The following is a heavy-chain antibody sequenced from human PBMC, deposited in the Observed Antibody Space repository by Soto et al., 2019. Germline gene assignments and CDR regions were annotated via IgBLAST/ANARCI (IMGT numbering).Heavy chain of an antibody. CDR3: ASWRSYSGSYCFDY. J-gene: IGHJ4*02. D-gene: IGHD1-26*01. CDR1: GGTFNTYT. CDR2: VVPMYDSV. V-gene: IGHV1-69*06. Sequence: SVKVSCKASGGTFNTYTINWLRQAPGRGLEWVGQVVPMYDSVNYAETFQGRVTITVDKSTNTAYMELTSLRSQDTALYFCASWRSYSGSYCFDYWGQGTLVTVSS.